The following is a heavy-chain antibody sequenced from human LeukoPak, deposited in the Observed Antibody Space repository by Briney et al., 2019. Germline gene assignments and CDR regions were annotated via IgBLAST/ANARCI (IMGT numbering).Heavy chain of an antibody. CDR1: GFTFSVYW. D-gene: IGHD5-24*01. Sequence: GGSLRLSCAASGFTFSVYWMHWGRQAPGRGLVWVSHIKSDGSSTSYADSVKGRFTISRDNAKNTLYLQMNSLRAEDTAVYFCPRDRRYTQDYWGQGTLVTVSS. J-gene: IGHJ4*02. CDR2: IKSDGSST. V-gene: IGHV3-74*01. CDR3: PRDRRYTQDY.